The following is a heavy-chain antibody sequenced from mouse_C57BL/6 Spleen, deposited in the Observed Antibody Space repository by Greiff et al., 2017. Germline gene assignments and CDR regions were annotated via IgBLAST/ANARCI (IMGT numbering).Heavy chain of an antibody. CDR3: TFYDGYSYYFDY. CDR2: IDPEDGDT. J-gene: IGHJ2*01. V-gene: IGHV14-1*01. Sequence: EVQLQQSGAELVRPGASVKLSCTASGFNIKDYYMHWVKPRPEQGLEWIGRIDPEDGDTEYAPKFQGKATMTADTSSNPAYLQLSSLTSEDTAVYYCTFYDGYSYYFDYWGQGTTLTVSS. D-gene: IGHD2-3*01. CDR1: GFNIKDYY.